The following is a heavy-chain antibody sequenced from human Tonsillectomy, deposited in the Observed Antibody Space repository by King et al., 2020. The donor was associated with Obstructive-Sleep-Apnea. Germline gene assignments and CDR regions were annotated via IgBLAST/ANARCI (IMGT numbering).Heavy chain of an antibody. Sequence: VQLQESGPGLVKPSETLSLTCTVSGGSISSYYWSWIRQIPGKGLEWIGYVYYSGSTNYNPSLKSRVTISLDTSKNQCSLKLSSVTAADTAVYYCARHKIRAIFHHWGQGTLVTVSS. J-gene: IGHJ4*02. D-gene: IGHD3-10*01. CDR3: ARHKIRAIFHH. CDR1: GGSISSYY. CDR2: VYYSGST. V-gene: IGHV4-59*08.